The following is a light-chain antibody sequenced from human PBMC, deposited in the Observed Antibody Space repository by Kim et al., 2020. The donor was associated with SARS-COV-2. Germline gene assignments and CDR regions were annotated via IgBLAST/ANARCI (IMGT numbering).Light chain of an antibody. CDR2: DVT. Sequence: QSALTQPPSASGSPGQSVTISCTGTSSDVGACNYVSWYQQHPGKAPKLMIYDVTKRPSGVPDRFSGSKSGNTASLTVSGLQAEDEADYYCSSYAGSITYVFGTGTQLTVL. V-gene: IGLV2-8*01. CDR1: SSDVGACNY. J-gene: IGLJ1*01. CDR3: SSYAGSITYV.